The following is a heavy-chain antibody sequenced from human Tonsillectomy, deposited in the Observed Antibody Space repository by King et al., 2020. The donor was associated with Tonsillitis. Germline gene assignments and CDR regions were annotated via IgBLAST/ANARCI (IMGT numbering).Heavy chain of an antibody. CDR1: GFTFSSYW. J-gene: IGHJ4*02. Sequence: VQLVESGGGLVQPGGSLRLSCAASGFTFSSYWMHWVRQAPGKGLVWVSRFNSDGSSTSYADSVKGRFTMSRDNAKSTLYLQMNSLRGEDTAVYYCARGIIAETLDYWGQGTLVTVSS. CDR2: FNSDGSST. D-gene: IGHD2-15*01. V-gene: IGHV3-74*01. CDR3: ARGIIAETLDY.